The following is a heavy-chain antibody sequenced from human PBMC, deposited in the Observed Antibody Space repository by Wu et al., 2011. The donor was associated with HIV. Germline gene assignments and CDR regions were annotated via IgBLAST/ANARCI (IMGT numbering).Heavy chain of an antibody. CDR2: IIPIFGTA. D-gene: IGHD7-27*01. CDR3: ARASGKTGDPHFRLGPFDY. CDR1: GATFSSYA. Sequence: QVQLVQSGAEVKKPGSSVKVSCKASGATFSSYAISWVRQAPGQGLEWMGRIIPIFGTANYAQKFQGRVTITADKSTSTAYMELSSLRSEDTAVYYCARASGKTGDPHFRLGPFDYWGQGTLVTVSS. J-gene: IGHJ4*02. V-gene: IGHV1-69*14.